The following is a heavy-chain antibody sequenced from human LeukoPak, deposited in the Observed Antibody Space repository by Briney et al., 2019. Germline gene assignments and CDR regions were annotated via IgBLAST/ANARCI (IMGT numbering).Heavy chain of an antibody. J-gene: IGHJ3*02. V-gene: IGHV4-61*02. CDR2: IYTSGST. Sequence: SETLSLTCTVSGGSISSGSYYWSWIRQPAGKGLEWIGRIYTSGSTNYNPSLKSRVTISVDTSKNQFSLKLSSVTAADTAVYYCASSRSVYYYDSSGYPDPLNAFDIWGQGTIVTVSS. CDR3: ASSRSVYYYDSSGYPDPLNAFDI. D-gene: IGHD3-22*01. CDR1: GGSISSGSYY.